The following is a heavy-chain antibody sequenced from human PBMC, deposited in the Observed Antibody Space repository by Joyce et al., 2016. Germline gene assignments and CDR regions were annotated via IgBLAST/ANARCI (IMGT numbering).Heavy chain of an antibody. Sequence: QVQLVESGGGVVQPGRSLRLSCAASGFTFSSYAMHWVRQAPGKGLEWVAVISYDGSNKYYADSVKGRFTISRDNSKNTLYLQMNSLRAEDTAVYYCARPFYDILIGGDGYYYGMDVWGQGTTVTVSS. J-gene: IGHJ6*02. V-gene: IGHV3-30*04. CDR3: ARPFYDILIGGDGYYYGMDV. CDR2: ISYDGSNK. CDR1: GFTFSSYA. D-gene: IGHD3-9*01.